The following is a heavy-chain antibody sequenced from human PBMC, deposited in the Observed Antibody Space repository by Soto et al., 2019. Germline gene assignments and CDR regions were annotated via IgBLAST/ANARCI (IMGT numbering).Heavy chain of an antibody. V-gene: IGHV5-51*01. Sequence: GESLKVYWNGSGYSFTRYWNGWVRQMPGKGLEWMGIIYPGDSDTRYSSSFQGQVTISADKSISTAYLQWSSLKASDTAMYYCANIMGGDAGYWGQGTLVTVSS. CDR1: GYSFTRYW. J-gene: IGHJ4*02. CDR3: ANIMGGDAGY. D-gene: IGHD4-17*01. CDR2: IYPGDSDT.